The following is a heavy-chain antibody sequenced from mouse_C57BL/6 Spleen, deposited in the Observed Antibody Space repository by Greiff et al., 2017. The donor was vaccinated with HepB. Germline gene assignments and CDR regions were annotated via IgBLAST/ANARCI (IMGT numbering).Heavy chain of an antibody. CDR3: ARGGPMVTTGGAMDY. CDR2: IDPSDSET. V-gene: IGHV1-52*01. D-gene: IGHD2-2*01. J-gene: IGHJ4*01. CDR1: GYTFTSYW. Sequence: QVQLQQPGAELVRPGSSVKLSCKASGYTFTSYWMHWVKQRPIQGLEWIGNIDPSDSETHYNQKFKDKATLTVDKSSSTAYMQLSSLTSEDSAVYDCARGGPMVTTGGAMDYWGQGTSVTVSS.